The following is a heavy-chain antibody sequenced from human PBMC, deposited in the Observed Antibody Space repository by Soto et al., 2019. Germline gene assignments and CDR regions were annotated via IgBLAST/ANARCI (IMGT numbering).Heavy chain of an antibody. V-gene: IGHV3-30*18. CDR3: AKGAMDTAKVYYYYGMDV. Sequence: PGGSLRLSCAASGFTFSSYGMHWVRQAPGKGLEWVAVISYDGSNKYYADSVKGRFTISRDNSKNTLYLQMNSLRAEDTAVYYCAKGAMDTAKVYYYYGMDVWGQRTTVPGSS. J-gene: IGHJ6*02. D-gene: IGHD5-18*01. CDR1: GFTFSSYG. CDR2: ISYDGSNK.